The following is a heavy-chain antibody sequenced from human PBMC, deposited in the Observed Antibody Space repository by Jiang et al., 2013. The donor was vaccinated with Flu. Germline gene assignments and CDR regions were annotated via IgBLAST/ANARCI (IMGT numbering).Heavy chain of an antibody. CDR1: GGTFSSYT. CDR2: IIPILGIA. V-gene: IGHV1-69*02. CDR3: ASSPGSGYYLDAFDI. D-gene: IGHD3-22*01. J-gene: IGHJ3*02. Sequence: GAEVKKPGSSVKVSCKASGGTFSSYTISWVRQAPGQGLEWMGRIIPILGIANYAQKFQGRVTITADKSTSTAYMELSSLRSEDTAVYYCASSPGSGYYLDAFDIWGQGTMATVSS.